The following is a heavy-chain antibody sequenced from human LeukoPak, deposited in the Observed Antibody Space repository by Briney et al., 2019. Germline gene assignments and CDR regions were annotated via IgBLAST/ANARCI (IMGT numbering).Heavy chain of an antibody. Sequence: ASVKVSCKASGYTFTGYYMHWVRQAPGQGLEWMGWINPNSGGTNYAQKFQGRVTMTRDTSISTAYMELSRLRSDDTAVYYCASGYCSSTSCYDYYYYYMDVWGKGTTVTVSS. V-gene: IGHV1-2*02. J-gene: IGHJ6*03. CDR3: ASGYCSSTSCYDYYYYYMDV. CDR1: GYTFTGYY. D-gene: IGHD2-2*01. CDR2: INPNSGGT.